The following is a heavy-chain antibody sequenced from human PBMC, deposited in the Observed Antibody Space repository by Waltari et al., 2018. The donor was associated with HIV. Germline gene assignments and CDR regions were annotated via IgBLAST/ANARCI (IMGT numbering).Heavy chain of an antibody. J-gene: IGHJ6*02. D-gene: IGHD3-10*01. Sequence: QVQLVQSGAEVKKPGSSVKVSCKASGGTFSSYAISWVRQAPGQGLEWMGGIIPIFGTANYAQKFKGRVTITADESTSTAYMELSSLRSEDTAVYYCASAQGVLLWFGPSAGGMDVWGQGTTVTVSS. CDR3: ASAQGVLLWFGPSAGGMDV. CDR2: IIPIFGTA. V-gene: IGHV1-69*01. CDR1: GGTFSSYA.